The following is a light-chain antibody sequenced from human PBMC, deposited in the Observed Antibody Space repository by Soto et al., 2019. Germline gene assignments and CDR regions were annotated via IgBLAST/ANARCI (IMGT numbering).Light chain of an antibody. V-gene: IGKV1-33*01. CDR1: QDINIY. CDR3: QHYDIFPIT. J-gene: IGKJ5*01. CDR2: DAS. Sequence: DIQMTQSPSSLFASVGDRVTITCQATQDINIYLNWYQQKPGKAPNLLIYDASNLDIGVPSRFSGSGSGTHFTFTISRLQAEDIGTYYCQHYDIFPITFGRGTRLEIK.